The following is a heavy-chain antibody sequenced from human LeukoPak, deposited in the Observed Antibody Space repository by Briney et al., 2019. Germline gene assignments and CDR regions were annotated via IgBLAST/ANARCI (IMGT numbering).Heavy chain of an antibody. CDR3: ARGLYNWNDGYYFDY. Sequence: GGSLRLSCAASGFTFSSYAMHWVRQAPGKGLEWVAVISYDGSNKYYADSVKGRFTISRDNSKNTLYLQMNSLRAEDTAVYYCARGLYNWNDGYYFDYWGQGTLVTVTS. D-gene: IGHD1-1*01. J-gene: IGHJ4*02. V-gene: IGHV3-30*04. CDR2: ISYDGSNK. CDR1: GFTFSSYA.